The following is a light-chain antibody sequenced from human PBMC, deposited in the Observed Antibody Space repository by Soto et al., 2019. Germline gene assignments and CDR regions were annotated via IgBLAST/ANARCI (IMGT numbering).Light chain of an antibody. Sequence: SYELTQPLSVSVALGQTARITCGGNNVGAKIVHWYQQKPGQASVVVMYRDSTRPSGIPERVSGSNSGNTATLTISRAQAGDEADYYCQVWDSTTVVFGGGTKVTVL. CDR1: NVGAKI. V-gene: IGLV3-9*01. CDR3: QVWDSTTVV. J-gene: IGLJ2*01. CDR2: RDS.